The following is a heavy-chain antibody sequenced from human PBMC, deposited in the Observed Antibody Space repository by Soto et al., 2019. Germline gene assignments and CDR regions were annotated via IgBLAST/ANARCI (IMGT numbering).Heavy chain of an antibody. CDR2: ISYDGNNK. V-gene: IGHV3-30*18. Sequence: QVQLVESGGGVVQPGRSLRLSFAASGFTFSSYGMHWVRQAPGKGLEWVAVISYDGNNKDYADSVKGRFTISRDNSKNTLYLQMNSLRAEDTAVYYCAKDKPIVGATTVGYFDYWGQGTLVTVSS. CDR1: GFTFSSYG. CDR3: AKDKPIVGATTVGYFDY. J-gene: IGHJ4*02. D-gene: IGHD1-26*01.